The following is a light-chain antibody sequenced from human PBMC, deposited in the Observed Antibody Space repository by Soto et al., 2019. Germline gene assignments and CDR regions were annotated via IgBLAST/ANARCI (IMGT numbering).Light chain of an antibody. J-gene: IGKJ3*01. CDR2: GAS. V-gene: IGKV3-20*01. CDR1: QSVSSSY. Sequence: ENVLRQSPGTLSLSPGERATLSCRASQSVSSSYLAWYQQKPGQAPRLLIYGASSRATGIPDRFSGSGSGTDFTLTISRLEPEDFAVYYCQQYGSSPRTFGPGTKVDIK. CDR3: QQYGSSPRT.